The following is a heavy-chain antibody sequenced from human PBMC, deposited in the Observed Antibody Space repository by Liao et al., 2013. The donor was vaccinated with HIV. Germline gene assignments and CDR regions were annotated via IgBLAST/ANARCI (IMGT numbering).Heavy chain of an antibody. Sequence: QVQLQESGPRLVTPSETLSLTCAVYGGSFSGYYWSWIRQPPGKGLEWIGEINHSGSTNYNPSLKSRVTISVDTSKNQFSLKLSSVTAADTAVYYCARSGQWLVPXAFDYWGQGTLVTVSS. V-gene: IGHV4-34*01. D-gene: IGHD6-19*01. CDR1: GGSFSGYY. CDR2: INHSGST. CDR3: ARSGQWLVPXAFDY. J-gene: IGHJ4*02.